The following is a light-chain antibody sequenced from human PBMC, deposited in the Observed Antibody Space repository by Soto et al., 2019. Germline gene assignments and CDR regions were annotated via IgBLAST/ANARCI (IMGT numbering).Light chain of an antibody. Sequence: ALTQPASVSGSPGQSITISCTGTSSDVGGYNYVSWYQQHPGKAPKLMIYDVSNRPSGVSNRFSGSKSGNTASLTISGLQAEDEADYYCSSYTSSSPYVFGTGTKVTVL. J-gene: IGLJ1*01. V-gene: IGLV2-14*01. CDR3: SSYTSSSPYV. CDR1: SSDVGGYNY. CDR2: DVS.